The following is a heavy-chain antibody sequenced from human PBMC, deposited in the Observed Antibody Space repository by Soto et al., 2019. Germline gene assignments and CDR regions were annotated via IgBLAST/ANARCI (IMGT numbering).Heavy chain of an antibody. CDR2: ISGSGGST. J-gene: IGHJ4*02. V-gene: IGHV3-23*01. CDR3: AKDYPRYYYDSSGYSPALN. Sequence: GGSLRLSCAASGFTFSSYAMSWVRQAPGKGLEWVSAISGSGGSTYYADSVKGRFTISRDNSKNTLYLQMNSLRAEDTAVYYCAKDYPRYYYDSSGYSPALNWGQGTLVTVSS. CDR1: GFTFSSYA. D-gene: IGHD3-22*01.